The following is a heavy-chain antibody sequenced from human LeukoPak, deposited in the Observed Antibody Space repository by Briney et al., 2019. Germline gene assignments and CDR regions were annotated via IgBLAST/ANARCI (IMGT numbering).Heavy chain of an antibody. J-gene: IGHJ6*03. V-gene: IGHV1-69*13. CDR3: ASDPHETFYYYSSPHYYYFMNV. CDR1: GCTFSSYA. Sequence: SVKLSSKGSGCTFSSYAISWVHKTHRQRREWMGRSIPIFGTANYAQKYHVRVANTADEATSTAYMELSSLRSEDSALYYCASDPHETFYYYSSPHYYYFMNVWGKGTTVTVSS. CDR2: SIPIFGTA. D-gene: IGHD3-22*01.